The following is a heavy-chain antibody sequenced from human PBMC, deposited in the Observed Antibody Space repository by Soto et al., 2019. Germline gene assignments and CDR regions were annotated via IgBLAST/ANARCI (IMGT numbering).Heavy chain of an antibody. V-gene: IGHV1-69*08. CDR3: AGDTGLRDYAFFHY. CDR2: IIPILGIA. CDR1: GGTFSSYT. J-gene: IGHJ4*02. Sequence: QVQLVQSGAEVKKPGSSVKVSCKASGGTFSSYTISWVRQAPGQGLEWMGRIIPILGIANYAQKFQGRVTITADKSTSTAYMELSSLRSEDTAVDYCAGDTGLRDYAFFHYWGQGTLVTVSS. D-gene: IGHD4-17*01.